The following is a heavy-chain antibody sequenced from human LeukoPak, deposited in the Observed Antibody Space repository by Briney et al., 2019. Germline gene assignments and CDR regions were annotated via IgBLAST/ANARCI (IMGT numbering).Heavy chain of an antibody. V-gene: IGHV3-48*03. CDR2: ISSSGSTI. CDR1: GFTFSSYE. Sequence: PGGSLRRSCAASGFTFSSYEMNWVRQAPGKGLEWVSYISSSGSTIYYADSVRGRFTISRDNAKNSLYLQMNSLRAEDTAVYYCARENSGYDFGNSAQGDLVTVSS. CDR3: ARENSGYDFGN. D-gene: IGHD5-12*01. J-gene: IGHJ4*02.